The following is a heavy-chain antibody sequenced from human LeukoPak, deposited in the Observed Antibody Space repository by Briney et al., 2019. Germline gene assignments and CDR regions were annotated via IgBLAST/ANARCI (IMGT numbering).Heavy chain of an antibody. CDR2: INYSGANA. CDR3: ARDIELST. D-gene: IGHD5-18*01. CDR1: GFTFSISA. V-gene: IGHV3-23*01. Sequence: GGALRLSCAVSGFTFSISAMTWVRQAPGKGLEWVSLINYSGANAYYADSVRGRSTISRDNSKNMLYLQMNSLRAEDTAIYYCARDIELSTWGQGKMVSV. J-gene: IGHJ3*01.